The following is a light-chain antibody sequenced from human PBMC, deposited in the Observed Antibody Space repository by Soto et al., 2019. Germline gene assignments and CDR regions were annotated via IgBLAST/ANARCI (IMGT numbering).Light chain of an antibody. V-gene: IGKV1-5*01. CDR3: QQYNSGWR. CDR2: DAS. Sequence: DIQMTQSPSTLSASVGDRVTITCRASQSISSWLAWYQQKPGKAPKLLIYDASNLESGVPSRFSGSGSGTEFTLTISSLQPDDFATYYCQQYNSGWRFGQGTKVEIK. J-gene: IGKJ1*01. CDR1: QSISSW.